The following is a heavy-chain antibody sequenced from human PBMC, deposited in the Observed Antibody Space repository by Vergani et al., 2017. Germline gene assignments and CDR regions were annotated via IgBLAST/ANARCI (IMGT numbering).Heavy chain of an antibody. CDR1: GSSISSYY. J-gene: IGHJ6*02. Sequence: QVQLQESGPGLVKPSETLSLTCTVSGSSISSYYWSWIRQPPGKGLEWIGYIYYSGSTNYNPSLKSRVTISVDTSKNQFSLKLSSVTAADTAVYYCARESPYGDSGMDVWGQGTTVTVSS. CDR2: IYYSGST. D-gene: IGHD4-17*01. CDR3: ARESPYGDSGMDV. V-gene: IGHV4-59*01.